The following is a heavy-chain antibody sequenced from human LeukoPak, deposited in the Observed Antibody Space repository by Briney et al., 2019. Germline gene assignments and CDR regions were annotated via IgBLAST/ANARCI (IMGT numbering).Heavy chain of an antibody. V-gene: IGHV4-4*07. CDR1: GGSISSYY. Sequence: PSETLSLTCTVSGGSISSYYWSWIRQPAGKGLEWIGRIYTSGTTHYNPSLKSRVTMSVDTSKNQFSLKLSSVTAADTAVYYCARDSIMITFGGVIEFDYWGQGTLVTISS. J-gene: IGHJ4*02. CDR3: ARDSIMITFGGVIEFDY. CDR2: IYTSGTT. D-gene: IGHD3-16*02.